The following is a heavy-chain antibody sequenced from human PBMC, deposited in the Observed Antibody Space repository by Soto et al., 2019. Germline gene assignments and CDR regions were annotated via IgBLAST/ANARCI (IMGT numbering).Heavy chain of an antibody. CDR3: ARDGGCSRSNCYNYYYYGLDV. V-gene: IGHV3-11*01. J-gene: IGHJ6*02. CDR1: GFTFSDYY. D-gene: IGHD2-2*02. CDR2: ISSSSSTI. Sequence: PGWSLILSCAASGFTFSDYYMSWIRQAPGKGLEWVSYISSSSSTIYYAESVKGRFTISRDNAKNSLYLQMNSLRAEDTAVYYCARDGGCSRSNCYNYYYYGLDVWGQGTTGTAS.